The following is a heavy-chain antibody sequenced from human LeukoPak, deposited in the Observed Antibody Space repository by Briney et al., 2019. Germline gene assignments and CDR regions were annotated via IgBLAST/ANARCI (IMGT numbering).Heavy chain of an antibody. CDR3: ARDRDGYNKAFDI. D-gene: IGHD5-24*01. CDR1: GFTFSNYS. V-gene: IGHV3-21*01. Sequence: GGSLRLSCAASGFTFSNYSMNWVRQAPGKGLEWVSSISSSSSYIYYADSVKGRFTISRDNAKNSLYLQMNSLRAEDTAVYYCARDRDGYNKAFDIWGQGTMVTVSS. CDR2: ISSSSSYI. J-gene: IGHJ3*02.